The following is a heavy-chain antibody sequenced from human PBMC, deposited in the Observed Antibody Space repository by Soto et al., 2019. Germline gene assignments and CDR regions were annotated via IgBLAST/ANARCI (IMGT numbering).Heavy chain of an antibody. V-gene: IGHV4-59*01. CDR3: ARIEYYYDSSGKFDY. Sequence: SETLSLTCTVSGGSISSYYWSWVRQPPGKGLEWIGYIYYSGSTNYNPSLKSRVTISVDTSKNQFSLKLSSVTAADTAVYYCARIEYYYDSSGKFDYWGQGTLVT. J-gene: IGHJ4*02. CDR2: IYYSGST. CDR1: GGSISSYY. D-gene: IGHD3-22*01.